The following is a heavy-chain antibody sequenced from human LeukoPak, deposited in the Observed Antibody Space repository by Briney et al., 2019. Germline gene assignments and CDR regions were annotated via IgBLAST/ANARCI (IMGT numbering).Heavy chain of an antibody. CDR1: GFTFSSYT. CDR3: AREGLARLLAFDI. J-gene: IGHJ3*02. V-gene: IGHV3-21*01. Sequence: GGSLRLSCAASGFTFSSYTMNWVRQAPGKGLEWVSSISSSSSYIYYADSVKGRFTISRDNAKNSLYLQMNSLRAEDTAVYYCAREGLARLLAFDIWGQGTMVTVSS. D-gene: IGHD3-10*01. CDR2: ISSSSSYI.